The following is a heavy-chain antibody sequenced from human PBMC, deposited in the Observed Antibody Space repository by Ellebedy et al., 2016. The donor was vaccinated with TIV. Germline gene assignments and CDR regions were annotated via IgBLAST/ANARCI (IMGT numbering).Heavy chain of an antibody. CDR2: IKSKTSGETT. Sequence: PGGSLRLSCAASGFTFSKAWMNWVRQAPGKGLEWVGRIKSKTSGETTDYGAPVKGRFTTWRDDSVNTVYLLMNSLKTEDTAIYYCATAHPFIVGATDNFDYWGPGTLVTVSS. CDR1: GFTFSKAW. J-gene: IGHJ4*02. CDR3: ATAHPFIVGATDNFDY. D-gene: IGHD1-26*01. V-gene: IGHV3-15*01.